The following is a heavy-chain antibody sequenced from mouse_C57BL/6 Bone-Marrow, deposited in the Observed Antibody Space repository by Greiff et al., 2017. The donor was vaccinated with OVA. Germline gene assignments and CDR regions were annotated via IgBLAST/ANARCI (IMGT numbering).Heavy chain of an antibody. J-gene: IGHJ4*01. CDR2: IDPANGNT. V-gene: IGHV14-3*01. CDR3: ADGSSYGGYAMDY. CDR1: GFNIKNTY. D-gene: IGHD1-1*01. Sequence: VQLQQSVAELVRPGASVKLSCTASGFNIKNTYMHWVKQRPEQGLEWIGRIDPANGNTKYAPKFQGKATITADTSSNTAYLQLSSLTAEDTAIYYCADGSSYGGYAMDYWGQGTSGTVSS.